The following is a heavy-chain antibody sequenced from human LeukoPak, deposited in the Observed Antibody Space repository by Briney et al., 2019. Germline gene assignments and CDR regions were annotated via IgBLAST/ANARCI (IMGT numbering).Heavy chain of an antibody. CDR2: IYYSGST. Sequence: SETLSLTCTVSGGSISSYYWGWIRQPPGKGLEWIGSIYYSGSTYYNPSLKSRVTISVDTSKNQFSLKLSSVTAADTAVYYCARESDYYGSGSYPGTPDYWGQGTLVTVSS. CDR3: ARESDYYGSGSYPGTPDY. CDR1: GGSISSYY. J-gene: IGHJ4*02. D-gene: IGHD3-10*01. V-gene: IGHV4-39*07.